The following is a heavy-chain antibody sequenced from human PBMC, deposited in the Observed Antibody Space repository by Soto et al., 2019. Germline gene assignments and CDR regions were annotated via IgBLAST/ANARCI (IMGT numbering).Heavy chain of an antibody. D-gene: IGHD3-10*01. CDR3: SRFGESTNWFDP. CDR2: IYHSGST. J-gene: IGHJ5*02. Sequence: PSETVSLTGAVSGGSISIGGYSWSLILQPPGKGLEWIGYIYHSGSTYYNPSLKSRVTISVDRSKNQFSLKLSSVTAADTAVYYCSRFGESTNWFDPWGQGTLVTVSS. V-gene: IGHV4-30-2*01. CDR1: GGSISIGGYS.